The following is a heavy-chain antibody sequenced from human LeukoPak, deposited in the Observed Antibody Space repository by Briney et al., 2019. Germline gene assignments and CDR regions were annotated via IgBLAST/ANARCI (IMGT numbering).Heavy chain of an antibody. V-gene: IGHV1-69*06. CDR2: IIPIFGTA. J-gene: IGHJ6*03. CDR1: GGTFSSYA. CDR3: ARAPEGSSSGYYYYYMDV. D-gene: IGHD6-6*01. Sequence: SVKVSWKASGGTFSSYAISWVRQAPGQGLEWMGGIIPIFGTANYAQKFQGRVTITADKSTSTAYMELSSLRSEDTAVYYCARAPEGSSSGYYYYYMDVWGKGTTVTVSS.